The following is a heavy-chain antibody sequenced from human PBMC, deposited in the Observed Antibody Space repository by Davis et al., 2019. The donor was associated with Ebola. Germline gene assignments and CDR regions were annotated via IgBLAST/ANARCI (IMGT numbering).Heavy chain of an antibody. Sequence: SVKVSCKASGGTFSSYAISWVRQAPGQGLEWMGGIIPIFGTANYAQKFQGRVTITADESTSTAYMELSSLRSGDTAVYYCARVWATVTSPRGYYYGMDVWGQGTTVTVSS. J-gene: IGHJ6*02. CDR1: GGTFSSYA. V-gene: IGHV1-69*13. CDR2: IIPIFGTA. CDR3: ARVWATVTSPRGYYYGMDV. D-gene: IGHD4-11*01.